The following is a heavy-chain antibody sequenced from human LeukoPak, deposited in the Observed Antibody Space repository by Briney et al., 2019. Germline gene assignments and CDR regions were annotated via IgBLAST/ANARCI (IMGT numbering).Heavy chain of an antibody. V-gene: IGHV1-2*02. Sequence: ASVKVSCKASGYSFTGYYMHWVRQAPGQGLEWMGWINPNSGGTNYAQKFQGRVTMTRDTSISTAYMELSRLTSDDTAVYYCARGDSGYYGPWGQGTLVTVSS. J-gene: IGHJ5*02. CDR2: INPNSGGT. D-gene: IGHD3-22*01. CDR1: GYSFTGYY. CDR3: ARGDSGYYGP.